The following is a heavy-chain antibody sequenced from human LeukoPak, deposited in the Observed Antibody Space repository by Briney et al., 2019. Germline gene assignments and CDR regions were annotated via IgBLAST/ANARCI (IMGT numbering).Heavy chain of an antibody. CDR2: IYYSGST. J-gene: IGHJ4*02. D-gene: IGHD3-3*01. CDR3: AREHYDFWSGYFDY. Sequence: SETLSLTCTVSGDSISNYYWSWIRQSPGKGLEWIGYIYYSGSTNYNPSLKSRVTISVDTSKNQFSLKLSSVTAADTAVYYCAREHYDFWSGYFDYWGQGTLVTASS. CDR1: GDSISNYY. V-gene: IGHV4-59*12.